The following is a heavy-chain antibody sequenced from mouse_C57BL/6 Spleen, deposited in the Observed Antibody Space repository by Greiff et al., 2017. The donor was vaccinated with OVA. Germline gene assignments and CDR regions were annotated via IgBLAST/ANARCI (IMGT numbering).Heavy chain of an antibody. CDR1: GYTFTSYG. CDR2: IYPRSGNT. J-gene: IGHJ3*01. Sequence: VKLQESGAELARPGASVKLSCKASGYTFTSYGISWVKQRTGQGLEWIGEIYPRSGNTYYNEKFKGKATLTADKSSSTAYMELRSLTSEDSAVYFCARGDDGSSYGWFAYWGQGTLVTVSA. D-gene: IGHD1-1*01. CDR3: ARGDDGSSYGWFAY. V-gene: IGHV1-81*01.